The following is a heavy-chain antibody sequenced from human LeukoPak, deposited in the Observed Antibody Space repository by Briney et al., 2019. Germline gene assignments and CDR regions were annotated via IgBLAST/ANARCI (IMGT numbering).Heavy chain of an antibody. D-gene: IGHD5-18*01. CDR3: ARDLIQPPFDY. V-gene: IGHV3-21*01. CDR2: ISSSSSYI. CDR1: GFTFSSYS. Sequence: PGGSLRLSCAASGFTFSSYSMNWVRQAPGKGLEWVSSISSSSSYIYYADSVKGRFTISRDNAKNSLYLRMNGLRAEDTAVYYCARDLIQPPFDYWGQGTLVTVSS. J-gene: IGHJ4*02.